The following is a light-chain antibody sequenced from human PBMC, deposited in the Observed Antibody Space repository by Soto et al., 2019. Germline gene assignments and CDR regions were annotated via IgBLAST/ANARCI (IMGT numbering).Light chain of an antibody. V-gene: IGKV1-5*03. Sequence: DIQMTQSPSTLSASVGDRVPITCRASQSINTWLGWYQQKPGKAPKLLIYKASSLQSGVPSRFSVSGSGTEFTLTISSLQPDDFPTYYCQQYNNYSATFGQGTKVEIK. CDR1: QSINTW. J-gene: IGKJ1*01. CDR3: QQYNNYSAT. CDR2: KAS.